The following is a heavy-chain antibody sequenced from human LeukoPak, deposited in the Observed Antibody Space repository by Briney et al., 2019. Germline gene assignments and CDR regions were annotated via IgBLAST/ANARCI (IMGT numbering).Heavy chain of an antibody. CDR3: ARGYGGYCSSTSCSPTGYYFDY. V-gene: IGHV4-34*01. D-gene: IGHD2-2*01. CDR2: INHSGST. Sequence: PSETLSLTCAVYGGSFSGYYWSWIRQPPGKGLEWIGEINHSGSTNYNPSLKSRVTISVDTSKNQFSLKLSSVTAADTAVYYCARGYGGYCSSTSCSPTGYYFDYWGQGTLVTVSS. CDR1: GGSFSGYY. J-gene: IGHJ4*02.